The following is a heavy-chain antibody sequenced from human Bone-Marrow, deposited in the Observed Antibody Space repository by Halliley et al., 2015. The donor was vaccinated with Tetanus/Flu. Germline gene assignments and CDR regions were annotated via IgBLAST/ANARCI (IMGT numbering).Heavy chain of an antibody. CDR2: T. V-gene: IGHV3-43*01. J-gene: IGHJ5*02. D-gene: IGHD2-2*01. Sequence: THFADSVKGRFTISRGNSKNSLYLQMNSLRTDDTALYYCAKDHCSSTSCYRRNWFDPWGQGTLVTVSS. CDR3: AKDHCSSTSCYRRNWFDP.